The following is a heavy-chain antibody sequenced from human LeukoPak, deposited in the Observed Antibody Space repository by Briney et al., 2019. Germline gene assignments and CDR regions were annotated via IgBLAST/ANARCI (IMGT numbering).Heavy chain of an antibody. Sequence: GGSLRLSCAASEFIVSINYMTWVRQAPGKGLEWVSLIYSRGDTKYADSVKGRFTISRDNSKNTLYLQMNSLRAEDTAVYYCARAPYDSGSYHPIDYWGQGTLVTVSS. J-gene: IGHJ4*02. CDR2: IYSRGDT. D-gene: IGHD3-10*01. CDR1: EFIVSINY. V-gene: IGHV3-66*01. CDR3: ARAPYDSGSYHPIDY.